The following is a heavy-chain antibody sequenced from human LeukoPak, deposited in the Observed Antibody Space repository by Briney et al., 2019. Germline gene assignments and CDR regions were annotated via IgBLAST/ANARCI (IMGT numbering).Heavy chain of an antibody. CDR2: IGASGADT. Sequence: PGGSLRLSCTASGFTFSTYAMTWVRQAPGKGLDWVSGIGASGADTYYADSAKGRFTVSRDNSKNTPYLQMNSLRAEDTAVYYCAKPPYYDILTGYYYLWGQGTLVTVSS. CDR1: GFTFSTYA. J-gene: IGHJ5*02. V-gene: IGHV3-23*01. D-gene: IGHD3-9*01. CDR3: AKPPYYDILTGYYYL.